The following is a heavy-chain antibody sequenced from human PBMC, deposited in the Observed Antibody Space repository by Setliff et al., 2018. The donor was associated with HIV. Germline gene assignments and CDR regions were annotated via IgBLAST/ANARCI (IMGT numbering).Heavy chain of an antibody. CDR3: AREEYDRDF. CDR2: IIPLLGTA. D-gene: IGHD3-22*01. Sequence: GASVKVSCKASGGSFRNYAISWVQQAPGQGLEWMGGIIPLLGTANYAQRFQGRVTIIADESTSTAYMELTSLRSEDTAVYYCAREEYDRDFWGQGTKVTVSS. V-gene: IGHV1-69*13. J-gene: IGHJ3*01. CDR1: GGSFRNYA.